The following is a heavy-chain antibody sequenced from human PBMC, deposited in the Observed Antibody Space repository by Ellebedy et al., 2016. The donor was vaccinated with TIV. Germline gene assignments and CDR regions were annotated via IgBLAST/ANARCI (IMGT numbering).Heavy chain of an antibody. J-gene: IGHJ4*02. Sequence: GESLKISCAVYGFTFSGYWMHWARQAPGKGLVWVSRINTDGSIRNYADPVKGRFTISRDNAKNTLYLQMNSLRAEDTAVYYCARARDNYYDSSGYSFDSWGQGALVTVSS. CDR3: ARARDNYYDSSGYSFDS. CDR1: GFTFSGYW. D-gene: IGHD3-22*01. CDR2: INTDGSIR. V-gene: IGHV3-74*01.